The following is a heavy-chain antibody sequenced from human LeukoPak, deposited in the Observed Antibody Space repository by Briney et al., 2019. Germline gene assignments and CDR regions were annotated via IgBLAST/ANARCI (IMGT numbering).Heavy chain of an antibody. J-gene: IGHJ4*02. D-gene: IGHD4-17*01. CDR2: ISSNGGST. CDR3: AREMPTEIAIDY. V-gene: IGHV3-64*01. Sequence: GGSLRLSCAASGFTFSSYAMHWVRQAPGKGLEYVSAISSNGGSTYYANSVKGRFTISRDNSKNTLYLQMNSLRAEDTAVYYCAREMPTEIAIDYWGRGTLVTVSS. CDR1: GFTFSSYA.